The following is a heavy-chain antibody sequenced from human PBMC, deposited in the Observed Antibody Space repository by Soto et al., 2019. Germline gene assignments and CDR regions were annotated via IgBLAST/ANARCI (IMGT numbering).Heavy chain of an antibody. J-gene: IGHJ4*02. D-gene: IGHD2-8*01. CDR2: IYHSGTT. CDR1: GDSITSIYH. Sequence: PSETLSLTCAVSGDSITSIYHWAWIRQPPGRGLEWVASIYHSGTTYYNPSLKSRVTLSVDTSKNQFSLKMTSVTAADRAMYFCARYNSYAIDYWGRGTLVTVSS. V-gene: IGHV4-38-2*01. CDR3: ARYNSYAIDY.